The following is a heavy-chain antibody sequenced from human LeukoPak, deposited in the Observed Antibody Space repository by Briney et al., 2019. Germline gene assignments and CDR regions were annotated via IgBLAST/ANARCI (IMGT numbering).Heavy chain of an antibody. V-gene: IGHV4-34*01. CDR2: INHSGST. CDR1: GGSFSGYY. Sequence: SETLSLTCAVYGGSFSGYYWSWIRQPPGKGLEWIGEINHSGSTNYNPSLKSRVTISVDTSKNQFSLKLSSVTAADTAVYYCARNGVGSSRRYYFDYWGQGTLVTVSS. J-gene: IGHJ4*02. CDR3: ARNGVGSSRRYYFDY. D-gene: IGHD6-13*01.